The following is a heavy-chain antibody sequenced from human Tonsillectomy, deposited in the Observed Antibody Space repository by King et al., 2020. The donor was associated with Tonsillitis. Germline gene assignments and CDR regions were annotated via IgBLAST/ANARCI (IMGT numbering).Heavy chain of an antibody. D-gene: IGHD4-11*01. V-gene: IGHV1-46*01. Sequence: QVQLVESGAEVKKPGASVKVSCESSGYTFTSYYIHWVRQAPGQGLEWMGIINPTDGSTYYTQKFQGRFTMTRDTSTNTVYMELSSLGSEDTAVYYCHLDWLDSDSADYWGQGTLVTVSS. J-gene: IGHJ4*02. CDR2: INPTDGST. CDR1: GYTFTSYY. CDR3: HLDWLDSDSADY.